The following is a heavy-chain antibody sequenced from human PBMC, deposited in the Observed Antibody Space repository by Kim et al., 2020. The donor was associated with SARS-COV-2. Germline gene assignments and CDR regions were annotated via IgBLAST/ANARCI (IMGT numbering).Heavy chain of an antibody. Sequence: GGSLRLSCAASGFTFSSYAMHWVRQAPGKGLEWVAVISYDGSNKYYADSVKGRFTISRDNSKNTLYLQMNSLRAEDTAVYYCARDSTAVGYSSGWPYWGQGTLVTVSS. V-gene: IGHV3-30*04. CDR2: ISYDGSNK. D-gene: IGHD6-19*01. CDR1: GFTFSSYA. J-gene: IGHJ4*02. CDR3: ARDSTAVGYSSGWPY.